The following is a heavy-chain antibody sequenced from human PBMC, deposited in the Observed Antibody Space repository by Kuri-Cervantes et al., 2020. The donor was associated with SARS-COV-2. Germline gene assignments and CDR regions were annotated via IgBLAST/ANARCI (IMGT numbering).Heavy chain of an antibody. Sequence: SETLSLTCSVSGGSISSYYWSWIRQPPGKGLEWIGYIYYSGSTNYNPSLMSRLTISVDTSKNQFSLKLSSVTAADTAVYYCARETYEPLGTIFGVPGVPYFDYWGQGTLVTVSS. V-gene: IGHV4-59*12. CDR2: IYYSGST. CDR3: ARETYEPLGTIFGVPGVPYFDY. J-gene: IGHJ4*02. D-gene: IGHD3-3*01. CDR1: GGSISSYY.